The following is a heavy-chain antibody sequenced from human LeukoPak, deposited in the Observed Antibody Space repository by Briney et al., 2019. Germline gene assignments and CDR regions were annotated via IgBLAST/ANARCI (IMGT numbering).Heavy chain of an antibody. CDR2: IYSAGSA. Sequence: GGSLRLSCAASGFTVSSNYMSWVRQAPGKGLDWVSVIYSAGSAYYADSVKGRFTISRDNSKNTLYLQMNNLRAEDTAVYYCARDESFYGSGRYYWGQGTLVTVSS. D-gene: IGHD3-10*01. CDR3: ARDESFYGSGRYY. CDR1: GFTVSSNY. V-gene: IGHV3-53*01. J-gene: IGHJ4*02.